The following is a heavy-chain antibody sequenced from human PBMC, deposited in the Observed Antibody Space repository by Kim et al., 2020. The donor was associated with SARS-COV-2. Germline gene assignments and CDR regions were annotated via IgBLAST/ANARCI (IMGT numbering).Heavy chain of an antibody. Sequence: ETLSLTCSVSGGSISSYYWSWMRQAPGKGLEWIGFFYDSGNTNYNPSLKSRVPMSVDTSNNQFSLNLTSVTAADTAVYYCATYNSVYYYNWGQGTLVT. CDR1: GGSISSYY. V-gene: IGHV4-59*13. D-gene: IGHD3-22*01. CDR2: FYDSGNT. J-gene: IGHJ4*02. CDR3: ATYNSVYYYN.